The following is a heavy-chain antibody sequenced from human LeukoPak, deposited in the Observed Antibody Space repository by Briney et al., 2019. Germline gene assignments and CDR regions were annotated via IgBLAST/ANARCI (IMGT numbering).Heavy chain of an antibody. J-gene: IGHJ6*03. CDR1: GGSISSYY. CDR3: ARLRDGYNKSYYYYYMDV. Sequence: PSETLSLTCTVSGGSISSYYWSWIRQPPGKGLEWIGYIYYSGSTNYNPSLKSRVTISVDTSKNQFSLKLSSVTAADTAVYYCARLRDGYNKSYYYYYMDVWGKGTTVTVSS. CDR2: IYYSGST. D-gene: IGHD5-24*01. V-gene: IGHV4-59*01.